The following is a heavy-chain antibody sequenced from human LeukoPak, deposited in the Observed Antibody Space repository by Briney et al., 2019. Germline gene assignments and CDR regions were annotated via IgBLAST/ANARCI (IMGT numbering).Heavy chain of an antibody. CDR2: FDLQDGVR. CDR3: AATPTFYGDYEGAGHYFDC. D-gene: IGHD4-17*01. Sequence: ASVKVSCKVSGYTLIELSLYWVRQAPGKGLEWMGGFDLQDGVRIAQKFQGRVTMTEDTSTDTAYMDLSSLRSEDTAVYYCAATPTFYGDYEGAGHYFDCWGQGTLVTVTS. CDR1: GYTLIELS. J-gene: IGHJ4*02. V-gene: IGHV1-24*01.